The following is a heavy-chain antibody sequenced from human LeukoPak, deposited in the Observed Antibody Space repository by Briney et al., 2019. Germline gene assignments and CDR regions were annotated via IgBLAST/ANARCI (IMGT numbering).Heavy chain of an antibody. D-gene: IGHD6-19*01. J-gene: IGHJ5*02. CDR2: FDPEDGET. Sequence: ASVKVSCKVSGYTLTELSMHWVRQAPGEGLEWMGGFDPEDGETIYAQKFQGRVTMTEDTSTDTAYMEVSSLRSEDTAVYYCAPSWGSSGWYSWFDPWGQGTLVTVSS. CDR3: APSWGSSGWYSWFDP. V-gene: IGHV1-24*01. CDR1: GYTLTELS.